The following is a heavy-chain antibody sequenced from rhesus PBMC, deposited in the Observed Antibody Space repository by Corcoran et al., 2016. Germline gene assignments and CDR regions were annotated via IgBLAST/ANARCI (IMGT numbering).Heavy chain of an antibody. D-gene: IGHD6-31*01. CDR3: ARSRYSSGWHPPLFDY. CDR2: IYVSGSST. Sequence: QVQLQESGPGLVKPSETLSLHCAVFGGSIRSNYWNWIRQPPGQGLEWIGYIYVSGSSTNYNPSLKSRVTLSVDTSKNQLSLKLSSVTAADTAVYYCARSRYSSGWHPPLFDYWGQGVLVTVSS. V-gene: IGHV4S11*01. J-gene: IGHJ4*01. CDR1: GGSIRSNY.